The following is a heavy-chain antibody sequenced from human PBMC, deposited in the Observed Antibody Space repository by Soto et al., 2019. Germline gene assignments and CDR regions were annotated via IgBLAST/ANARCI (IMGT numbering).Heavy chain of an antibody. CDR2: IIPLFGTA. Sequence: QVQLVQSGAEVRQPGSSVKVSCKTSGGTFSTYATYWVRQAPGQGLEWMGAIIPLFGTADYAQKLQGRVTTTADESTSTADMELSSLRSEDTAVYYCARPKGSYSSGYYYFDYWGQGTLVTVSS. CDR3: ARPKGSYSSGYYYFDY. CDR1: GGTFSTYA. D-gene: IGHD6-19*01. J-gene: IGHJ4*02. V-gene: IGHV1-69*01.